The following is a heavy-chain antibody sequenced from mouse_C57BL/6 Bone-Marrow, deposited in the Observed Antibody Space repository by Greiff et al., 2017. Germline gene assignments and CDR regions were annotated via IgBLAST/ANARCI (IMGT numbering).Heavy chain of an antibody. Sequence: VQLQQSGPELVKPGASVKLSCKASGYTFTSYDINWVKQRPGQGLEWIGWIYPRDGSTKYNEKFKGKATLTVDTSSSTAYMELHSLTSEESAVYFCARLEFDGSSGDWCFDVWGTGTAVTVSS. J-gene: IGHJ1*03. CDR2: IYPRDGST. CDR3: ARLEFDGSSGDWCFDV. V-gene: IGHV1-85*01. CDR1: GYTFTSYD. D-gene: IGHD1-1*01.